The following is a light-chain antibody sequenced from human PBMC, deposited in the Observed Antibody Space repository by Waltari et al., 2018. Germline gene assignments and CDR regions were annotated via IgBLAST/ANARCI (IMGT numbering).Light chain of an antibody. CDR1: RRDVGAYDY. CDR3: SSYTGSSTLVI. Sequence: QSALTQPASVSGSPGQSITISCTGPRRDVGAYDYVSWYQHHPGKAPNPMINGVSNRPSGVSNRFSGSKSGNTASLTISGVQAEDEADYYCSSYTGSSTLVIFGGGTKLTVL. V-gene: IGLV2-14*01. CDR2: GVS. J-gene: IGLJ2*01.